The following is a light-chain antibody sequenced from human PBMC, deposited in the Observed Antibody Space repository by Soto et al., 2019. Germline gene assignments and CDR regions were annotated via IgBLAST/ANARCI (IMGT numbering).Light chain of an antibody. V-gene: IGKV1-27*01. CDR1: QGIRNY. J-gene: IGKJ3*01. CDR3: QKYNSAPFT. Sequence: DIEMNQSPSSLSASVGDRVTITCRASQGIRNYLAWYQQKPGKVPKFLIYGASTLQSGVPSRFSGSGSGTDFTLTIDSLQPEYFATYNGQKYNSAPFTCGPGTKVDI. CDR2: GAS.